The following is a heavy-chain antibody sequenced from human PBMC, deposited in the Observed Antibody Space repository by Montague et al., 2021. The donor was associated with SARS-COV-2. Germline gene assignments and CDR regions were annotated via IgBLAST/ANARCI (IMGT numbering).Heavy chain of an antibody. D-gene: IGHD2-15*01. V-gene: IGHV4-4*02. Sequence: SETLSLTCAVSGASITSSNWWNWVRQPPGKGLEWIGQIYHSGSTNYNPSLKSRLTLSLDKSKNQFSLSLSSVTAADTAVYYCARQIQQVVLSPAKLTNWFDPWGLGTLATVAS. CDR2: IYHSGST. CDR3: ARQIQQVVLSPAKLTNWFDP. CDR1: GASITSSNW. J-gene: IGHJ5*02.